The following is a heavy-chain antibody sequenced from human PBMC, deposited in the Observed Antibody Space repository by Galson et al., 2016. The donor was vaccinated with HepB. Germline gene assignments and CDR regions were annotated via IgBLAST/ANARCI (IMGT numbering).Heavy chain of an antibody. J-gene: IGHJ4*02. V-gene: IGHV3-33*01. CDR3: ARFGTGLDY. Sequence: SLRLSCAASGVSFNTYGMQWVRQAPGKGREWVALRWYDGSKKYYVDSVKGRFTISRNNSQNTLYLQMNSLRAEDTAVYYCARFGTGLDYWGQGTLVTVSS. D-gene: IGHD3/OR15-3a*01. CDR2: RWYDGSKK. CDR1: GVSFNTYG.